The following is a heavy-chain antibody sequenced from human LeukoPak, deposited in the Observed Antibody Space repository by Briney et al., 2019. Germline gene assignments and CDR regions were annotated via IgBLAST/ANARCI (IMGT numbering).Heavy chain of an antibody. CDR1: GFTFSGSA. CDR3: ARGIAVAGSLGYN. J-gene: IGHJ4*02. Sequence: PGGSLRLSCAASGFTFSGSAMHWVRQAPGKGLEWVSYISSSGSTIYYVDSVKGRFTMSRDNAKNSLYLQMNSLRAEDTAVYYCARGIAVAGSLGYNWGQGTLVTVSS. CDR2: ISSSGSTI. D-gene: IGHD6-13*01. V-gene: IGHV3-48*03.